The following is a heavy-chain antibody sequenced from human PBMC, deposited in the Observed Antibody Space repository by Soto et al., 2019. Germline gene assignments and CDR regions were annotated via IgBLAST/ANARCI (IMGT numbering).Heavy chain of an antibody. CDR2: ISANNGNT. CDR3: ARDRGGYAPDS. J-gene: IGHJ4*02. D-gene: IGHD5-12*01. Sequence: QVQLVQSGAEVKKPGASVKVSCKASGYTFTSYGISWVRQAPGQGLEWMGWISANNGNTNYVQKLQGRVTMTTDTSPSTAYLVLRSVGSDDTGVYYWARDRGGYAPDSWGKATLVTVSS. CDR1: GYTFTSYG. V-gene: IGHV1-18*01.